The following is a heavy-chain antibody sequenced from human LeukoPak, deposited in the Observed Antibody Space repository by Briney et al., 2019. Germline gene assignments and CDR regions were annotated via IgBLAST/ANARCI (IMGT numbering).Heavy chain of an antibody. V-gene: IGHV1-69*05. CDR1: GGTFSSYA. CDR3: ARVSLAVAGTSLGPFDY. D-gene: IGHD6-19*01. CDR2: IIPIFGTA. J-gene: IGHJ4*02. Sequence: SVKVSCKASGGTFSSYAISWVRQAPGQGLEWMGGIIPIFGTANYAQKFQGRVTITTDESTSTAYMELSSQRSEDTAVYYCARVSLAVAGTSLGPFDYWGQGTLVTVSS.